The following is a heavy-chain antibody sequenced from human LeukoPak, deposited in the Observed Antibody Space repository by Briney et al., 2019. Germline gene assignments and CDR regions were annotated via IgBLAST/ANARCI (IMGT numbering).Heavy chain of an antibody. J-gene: IGHJ4*02. Sequence: PGGSLRLSCAASGFTFSSYATRWVRQAPGKGLEWVSAIGGSGATTYYADSVKGRFTISRDNSKNTMYLQMNSLRAEDTALYYCAKAYGTYYFDYWGQGTLVTVSS. CDR1: GFTFSSYA. CDR2: IGGSGATT. CDR3: AKAYGTYYFDY. D-gene: IGHD1-26*01. V-gene: IGHV3-23*01.